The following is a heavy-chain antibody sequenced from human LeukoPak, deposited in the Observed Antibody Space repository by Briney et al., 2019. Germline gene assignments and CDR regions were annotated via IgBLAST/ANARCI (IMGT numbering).Heavy chain of an antibody. Sequence: ASVKVSCKASGYTFTGYYMHWVRQAPGQGLEWMGWINPNSGGTNYAQKFQGRVTMTRDTSISTAYMELSRLRSDDTAVYYCAREGYSSSSNWFDPWGQETLVTVSS. CDR2: INPNSGGT. J-gene: IGHJ5*02. D-gene: IGHD6-6*01. CDR3: AREGYSSSSNWFDP. V-gene: IGHV1-2*02. CDR1: GYTFTGYY.